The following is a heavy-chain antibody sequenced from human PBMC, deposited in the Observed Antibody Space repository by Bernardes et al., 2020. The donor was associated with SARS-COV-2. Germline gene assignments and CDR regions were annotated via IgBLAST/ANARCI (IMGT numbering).Heavy chain of an antibody. CDR2: INTKSGVI. J-gene: IGHJ4*02. Sequence: ASVKVSCKASGYTFTAYYMHWVRQAPGQGLEWMGWINTKSGVIKYAQKFQGRVAMTRDTSISTAYMELSGLRSDDTAIYYCARPPSEGWLSALYDSWGQGSLVTVSS. CDR3: ARPPSEGWLSALYDS. V-gene: IGHV1-2*02. D-gene: IGHD2-15*01. CDR1: GYTFTAYY.